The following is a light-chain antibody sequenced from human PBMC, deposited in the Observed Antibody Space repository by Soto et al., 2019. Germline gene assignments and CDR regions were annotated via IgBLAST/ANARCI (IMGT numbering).Light chain of an antibody. Sequence: DIQMTQSPSSLSASVGDRVTITCRASQSISSYLNWYQQKPGKAPKFLIYAASSLQSGVPSRFSGSGSGTDFTLTISSLQPEDFATYYCQQSYSLPLTFGQGTKVEIK. V-gene: IGKV1-39*01. J-gene: IGKJ1*01. CDR3: QQSYSLPLT. CDR2: AAS. CDR1: QSISSY.